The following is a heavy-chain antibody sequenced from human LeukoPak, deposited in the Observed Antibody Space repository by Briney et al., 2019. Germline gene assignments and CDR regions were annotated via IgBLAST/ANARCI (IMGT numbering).Heavy chain of an antibody. V-gene: IGHV5-51*01. Sequence: GESLKISCKGSGYSFTSYWIGWVRQMPGKGLEWMGIIYPGDSDTRYSPSFQGQVTISADKSISTAYLQWSSLKASDTAMYYCARHIKEGGGSGSLLYYYYYYMDVWGKGTTVTVSS. CDR2: IYPGDSDT. CDR1: GYSFTSYW. CDR3: ARHIKEGGGSGSLLYYYYYYMDV. D-gene: IGHD3-10*01. J-gene: IGHJ6*03.